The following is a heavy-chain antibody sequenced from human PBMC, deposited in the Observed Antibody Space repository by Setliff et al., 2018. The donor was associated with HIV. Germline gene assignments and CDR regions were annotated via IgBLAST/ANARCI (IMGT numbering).Heavy chain of an antibody. CDR3: ARDWVAAAGVMGDY. D-gene: IGHD6-13*01. V-gene: IGHV1-69*13. CDR1: GGTFSSYA. Sequence: SVKVSCKASGGTFSSYAISWVRQAPGQGLEWMGGIIPIFGTANYAQKFQGRVTITADESTSTAYMELSSLRSEDTAVYYCARDWVAAAGVMGDYWGQGTLVTVSS. J-gene: IGHJ4*02. CDR2: IIPIFGTA.